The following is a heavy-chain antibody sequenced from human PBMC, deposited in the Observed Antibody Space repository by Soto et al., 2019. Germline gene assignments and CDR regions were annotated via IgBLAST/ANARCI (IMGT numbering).Heavy chain of an antibody. D-gene: IGHD3-16*01. V-gene: IGHV1-8*01. CDR3: TRVGPHAMDV. J-gene: IGHJ6*02. CDR2: MNPNSGNT. CDR1: GYTFSSYD. Sequence: QVQLVQSGAEVKKPGASVKVSCKASGYTFSSYDINWVRQAPGQGPEWLGWMNPNSGNTGYAQRLQGRVTMTRNTSTRTAYMELRSLRSEDTAVYYCTRVGPHAMDVWGQGTAVTGSS.